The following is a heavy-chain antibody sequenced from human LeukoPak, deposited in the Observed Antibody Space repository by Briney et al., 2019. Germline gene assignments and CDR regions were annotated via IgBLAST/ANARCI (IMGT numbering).Heavy chain of an antibody. J-gene: IGHJ4*02. D-gene: IGHD3-22*01. CDR3: AKGPQLNSGYHPDY. CDR1: GFTFTNNA. CDR2: ITGTDDTT. V-gene: IGHV3-23*01. Sequence: GGSLRLSCAPSGFTFTNNAMTWVRQAPGKGLKWVSTITGTDDTTYYADSVKGRFTISRDYSKSMVHLQMNSLRAEDSAIYYCAKGPQLNSGYHPDYWGQGTLVTVSS.